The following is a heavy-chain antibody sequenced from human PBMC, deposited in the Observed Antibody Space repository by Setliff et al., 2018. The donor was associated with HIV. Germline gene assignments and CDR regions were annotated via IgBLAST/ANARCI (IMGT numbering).Heavy chain of an antibody. CDR2: INHSGST. CDR3: ARVQARWLQFRYYFMDV. V-gene: IGHV4-34*01. CDR1: NGSFSGYY. D-gene: IGHD5-12*01. Sequence: PSETLSLTCAVYNGSFSGYYWSWIRQPPGMGREWIGEINHSGSTTNNPSLKSRVTISVDTSKNQFSLKLTSVTAADTAVYYCARVQARWLQFRYYFMDVWGKGTTVTVSS. J-gene: IGHJ6*03.